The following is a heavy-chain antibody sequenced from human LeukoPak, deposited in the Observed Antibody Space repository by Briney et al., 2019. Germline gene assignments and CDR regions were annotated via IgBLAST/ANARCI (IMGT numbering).Heavy chain of an antibody. J-gene: IGHJ3*02. CDR3: WRDLRHAFDI. Sequence: ASVKVSCKASGYIFTGYYMHWVRRAPGQGFEWMGWINPASGDTNYAQKFQGRVTMTRDTSISTAYMELSRLTSDDTAVYYCWRDLRHAFDIWGRGTMVTVSS. CDR2: INPASGDT. V-gene: IGHV1-2*02. CDR1: GYIFTGYY.